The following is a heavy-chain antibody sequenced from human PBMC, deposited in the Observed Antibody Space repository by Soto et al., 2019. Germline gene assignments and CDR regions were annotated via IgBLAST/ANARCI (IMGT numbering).Heavy chain of an antibody. Sequence: XSVKVSCKASGYTFTSYAMHWVRQAPGQRLEWMGWINAGNGNTKYSQKFQGRVTITRDTSASTAYMELSSLRSEDTAVYYCARSKGRLYSYGFLLDYWGQGTLVTVSS. D-gene: IGHD5-18*01. J-gene: IGHJ4*02. CDR2: INAGNGNT. V-gene: IGHV1-3*01. CDR3: ARSKGRLYSYGFLLDY. CDR1: GYTFTSYA.